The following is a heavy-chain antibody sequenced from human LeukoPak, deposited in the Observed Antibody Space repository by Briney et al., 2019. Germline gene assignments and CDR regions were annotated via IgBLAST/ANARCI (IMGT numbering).Heavy chain of an antibody. V-gene: IGHV1-46*01. J-gene: IGHJ4*02. Sequence: ASVKVSCKASGYTFTSYYMHWVRQAPGQGLEWMGIINPSGGSTSYAQKFQGRVTITADESTSTAYMELSSLRSEDTAVYYCARGGVVVPAAIPPYYFDYWGQGTLVTVSS. D-gene: IGHD2-2*01. CDR3: ARGGVVVPAAIPPYYFDY. CDR2: INPSGGST. CDR1: GYTFTSYY.